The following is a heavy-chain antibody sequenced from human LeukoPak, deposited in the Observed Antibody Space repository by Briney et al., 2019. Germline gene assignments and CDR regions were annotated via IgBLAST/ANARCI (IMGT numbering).Heavy chain of an antibody. V-gene: IGHV3-7*01. Sequence: GGSLRLSCAASGFTFSSYWMSWVRQAPGKGLEWVANIKQDGSEKYYVDSVKGRFTISRDNAKNSLYLQMNSLRAEDTAVYYCAGSSLGSSSAYRHFDYWGQGNLVTVSS. D-gene: IGHD6-6*01. J-gene: IGHJ4*02. CDR1: GFTFSSYW. CDR3: AGSSLGSSSAYRHFDY. CDR2: IKQDGSEK.